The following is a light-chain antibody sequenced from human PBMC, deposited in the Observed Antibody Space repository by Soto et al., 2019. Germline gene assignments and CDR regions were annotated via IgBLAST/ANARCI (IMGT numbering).Light chain of an antibody. CDR3: QQSYSTPPKT. CDR2: AAS. J-gene: IGKJ1*01. CDR1: QSISSY. V-gene: IGKV1-39*01. Sequence: DIQMTQSPSSLSASVGDRVTITCRASQSISSYLNWYQQKPGKAPKLLIYAASSLQSGVPSRFSGSGSGTYFTLTISSLQPEDFATYYCQQSYSTPPKTFGQGTKVEIK.